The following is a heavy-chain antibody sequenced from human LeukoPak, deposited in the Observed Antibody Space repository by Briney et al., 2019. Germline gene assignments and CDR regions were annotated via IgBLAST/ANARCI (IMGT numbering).Heavy chain of an antibody. D-gene: IGHD3-16*01. CDR1: GYTFTDYY. J-gene: IGHJ3*02. Sequence: ASVKVSCKASGYTFTDYYIHWVRQVPGQGLEWMGWINPNSGGTNYAQKFQGRVTMTRDTSISTAYMELSRLRSDDTAVYYCARDPSNYGGAFDIWGQGTMVTVSS. CDR2: INPNSGGT. CDR3: ARDPSNYGGAFDI. V-gene: IGHV1-2*02.